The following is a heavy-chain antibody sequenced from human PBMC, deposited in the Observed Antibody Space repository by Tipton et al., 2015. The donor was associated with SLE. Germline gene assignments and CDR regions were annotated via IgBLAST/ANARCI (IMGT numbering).Heavy chain of an antibody. J-gene: IGHJ4*02. CDR1: GFTFSSYG. CDR2: IRYDGSNK. Sequence: QLVQSGGGVVLPGGSLRLSCAASGFTFSSYGMHWVRQAPGKGLEWVAFIRYDGSNKYYADSVKGRFTISRDNSKNTLYLQMNSLRAEDTAVYYCATTHMTTVTNEDYWGQGTLVTVSS. CDR3: ATTHMTTVTNEDY. D-gene: IGHD4-11*01. V-gene: IGHV3-30*02.